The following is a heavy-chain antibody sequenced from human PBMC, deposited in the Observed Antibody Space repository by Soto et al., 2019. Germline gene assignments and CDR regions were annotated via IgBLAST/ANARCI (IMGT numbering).Heavy chain of an antibody. D-gene: IGHD6-13*01. Sequence: QVQLVESGGGVVQPGRSLRLSCAASGFTFSNYAMHWVRQAPGKGLEWVAVISFDGSKTYYADSVKGRFTISRDDSKSTLYLQMSSLRLEDTAVYYCARAGSSSWNPWYFELWGRGTLVTVSS. V-gene: IGHV3-30-3*01. CDR3: ARAGSSSWNPWYFEL. J-gene: IGHJ2*01. CDR1: GFTFSNYA. CDR2: ISFDGSKT.